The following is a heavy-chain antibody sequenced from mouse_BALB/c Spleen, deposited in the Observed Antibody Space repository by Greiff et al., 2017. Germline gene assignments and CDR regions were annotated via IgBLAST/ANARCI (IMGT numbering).Heavy chain of an antibody. CDR3: ARGGWLAIAY. J-gene: IGHJ3*01. Sequence: QVQLQQSGPELVKPGASVKISCKASGYAFSSSWMNWVKQRPGQGLEWIGRIYPGDGDTNYNGKFKGKATLTADTSSSTAYMQLSSLTSVDSAVYYCARGGWLAIAYWGQGTLVTVSA. CDR1: GYAFSSSW. V-gene: IGHV1-82*01. CDR2: IYPGDGDT. D-gene: IGHD6-1*01.